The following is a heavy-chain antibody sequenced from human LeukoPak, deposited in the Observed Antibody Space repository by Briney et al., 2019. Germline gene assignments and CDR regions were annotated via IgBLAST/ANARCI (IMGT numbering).Heavy chain of an antibody. V-gene: IGHV1-69*13. CDR3: ARGPIVVVPAAPWDYYYYGMDV. Sequence: ASVKVSCKASGGTFSNYAINWVRQAPGQGLEWMGGIIPIFGTANYAQKFQGRVTITADESTSTAYMELSSLRSEDTAVYYCARGPIVVVPAAPWDYYYYGMDVWGQGTTVTVSS. CDR1: GGTFSNYA. D-gene: IGHD2-2*01. J-gene: IGHJ6*02. CDR2: IIPIFGTA.